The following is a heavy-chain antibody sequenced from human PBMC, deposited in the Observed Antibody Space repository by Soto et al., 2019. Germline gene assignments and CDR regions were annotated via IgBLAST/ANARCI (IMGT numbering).Heavy chain of an antibody. V-gene: IGHV4-4*07. D-gene: IGHD2-21*02. CDR3: ARVETARDYYGMYT. J-gene: IGHJ6*02. Sequence: PSGTLSITCTVSGGSISSYYWSWIRQPAGKGLEWIGRIYTSGSTNYSPSLKSRVTMSVDTSKNQFSLKLSSVTAADTAVYYCARVETARDYYGMYTWGQGTTVTVSS. CDR1: GGSISSYY. CDR2: IYTSGST.